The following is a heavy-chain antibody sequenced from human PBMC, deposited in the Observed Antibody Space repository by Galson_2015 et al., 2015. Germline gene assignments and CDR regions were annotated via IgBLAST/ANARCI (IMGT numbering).Heavy chain of an antibody. V-gene: IGHV3-23*01. J-gene: IGHJ4*02. Sequence: LRLSCATSGFTFSSYAMSWVRQAPGKGLEWVSAISGSGGTTYYADSVKGRFTISRDNSKNTLYLQMNSLRAEDTAVYYCAKRPYGSGSGSYFDYWGQGTLVTVSS. D-gene: IGHD3-10*01. CDR2: ISGSGGTT. CDR3: AKRPYGSGSGSYFDY. CDR1: GFTFSSYA.